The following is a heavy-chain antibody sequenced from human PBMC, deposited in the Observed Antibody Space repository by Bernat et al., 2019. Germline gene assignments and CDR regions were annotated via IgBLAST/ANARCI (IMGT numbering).Heavy chain of an antibody. Sequence: EVQLVESGGGLVQPGESLRLSCAASGFTFSSYKMNWVRQAPGRGLECVSYMSSSGSTIYYADSVKGRFTISRDNAKNSLYLQMNSLRAEDTAVYYCASGRYCSSTSCPPLGYWGQGTLVTVSS. V-gene: IGHV3-48*03. CDR2: MSSSGSTI. CDR3: ASGRYCSSTSCPPLGY. D-gene: IGHD2-2*01. J-gene: IGHJ4*02. CDR1: GFTFSSYK.